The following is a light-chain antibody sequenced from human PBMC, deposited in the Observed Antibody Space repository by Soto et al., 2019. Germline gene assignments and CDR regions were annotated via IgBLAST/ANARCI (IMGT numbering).Light chain of an antibody. V-gene: IGLV6-57*01. J-gene: IGLJ3*02. Sequence: NFMLTQPHAVSESPGKTVTISCTRSSGNIAGSYVQWYQQRPGSSPTTVIYDDNQRPSGVPGRFSGSIDSSSNSASLTISGLKTDDEADYYCQSYDGDNWVFGGGTKLTVL. CDR2: DDN. CDR1: SGNIAGSY. CDR3: QSYDGDNWV.